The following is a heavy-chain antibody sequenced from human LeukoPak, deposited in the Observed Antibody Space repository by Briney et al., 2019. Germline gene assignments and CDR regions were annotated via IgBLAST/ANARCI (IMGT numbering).Heavy chain of an antibody. J-gene: IGHJ3*02. CDR2: IYYSGST. V-gene: IGHV4-39*01. Sequence: SETLSLTCTVSGGSIRGSNYFWGWIRQPPGKGLEWIGTIYYSGSTYYSPSLKSRVTISVDTSKNQFSLKLSSVTAADTAVYYCARQALSGEPIWDQGTMVTVSS. CDR1: GGSIRGSNYF. D-gene: IGHD1-14*01. CDR3: ARQALSGEPI.